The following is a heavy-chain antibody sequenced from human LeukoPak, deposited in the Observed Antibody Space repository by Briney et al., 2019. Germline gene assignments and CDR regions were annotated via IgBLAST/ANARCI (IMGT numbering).Heavy chain of an antibody. D-gene: IGHD2/OR15-2a*01. CDR3: VSFYETY. CDR2: INSDGSWT. CDR1: GNYW. V-gene: IGHV3-74*01. Sequence: GGSLRLSCAASGNYWVHWVRHVPGKGLVWVSHINSDGSWTSYADSVKGRFTISKDNAKNTVYLQMNSLRAEDTAVYYCVSFYETYWGRGTLVTVSS. J-gene: IGHJ4*02.